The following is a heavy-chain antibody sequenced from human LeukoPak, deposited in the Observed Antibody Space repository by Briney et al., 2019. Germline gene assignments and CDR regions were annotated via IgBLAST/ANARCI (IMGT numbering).Heavy chain of an antibody. Sequence: GGSLRLSCAASGFTFGIYAMHWVRQAPGKGLEHVSTITTNGGNTYYADSVKGRFTISRDNSKDTLFLQMGSLRAEDMAVYYCAKPLTSYNSGFSDVFDVWGHGSMVTVCS. CDR1: GFTFGIYA. CDR2: ITTNGGNT. CDR3: AKPLTSYNSGFSDVFDV. D-gene: IGHD5-24*01. V-gene: IGHV3-64*02. J-gene: IGHJ3*01.